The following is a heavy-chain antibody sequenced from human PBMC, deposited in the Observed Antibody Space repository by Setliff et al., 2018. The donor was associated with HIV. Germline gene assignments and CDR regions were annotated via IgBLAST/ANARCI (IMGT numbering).Heavy chain of an antibody. CDR2: INHSGST. CDR3: ARGRTTVTNLDY. Sequence: ASETLSLTCAVYGGSFSGYYWSWIRQPPGKGLEWIGEINHSGSTNYNPSLKSRVTISVDTSKNQFSLKLSSVTAADTAVYYCARGRTTVTNLDYWGQGILVTVSS. J-gene: IGHJ4*02. V-gene: IGHV4-34*01. D-gene: IGHD4-17*01. CDR1: GGSFSGYY.